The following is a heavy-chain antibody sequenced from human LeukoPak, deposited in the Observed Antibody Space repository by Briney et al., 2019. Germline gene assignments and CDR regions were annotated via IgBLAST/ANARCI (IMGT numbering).Heavy chain of an antibody. CDR2: MHGGNGNT. J-gene: IGHJ4*02. D-gene: IGHD2-21*02. V-gene: IGHV1-2*02. CDR3: AREGSYCVGGDCYSFDF. Sequence: GASVRVSCKASGYKFISHYLQWVRQAPGLGPEWMGWMHGGNGNTRYAEKFEGRVTMPRDTSTGTAYMDLSTLTSDDTAVYYCAREGSYCVGGDCYSFDFWGQGTLVTVSS. CDR1: GYKFISHY.